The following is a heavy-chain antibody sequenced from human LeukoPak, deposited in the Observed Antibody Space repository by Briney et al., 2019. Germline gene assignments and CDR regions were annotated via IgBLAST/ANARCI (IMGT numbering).Heavy chain of an antibody. CDR1: GFTFSSYA. CDR3: AREGIVGATRVTDS. J-gene: IGHJ4*02. CDR2: ITSSGSTI. Sequence: PGGSLRLSCAASGFTFSSYAMNWVRQAPGKGLEWVSYITSSGSTIYYADSVKGRFTISRDNAKNSLYLQMNSLRAEDTAVYYCAREGIVGATRVTDSWGQGTLVTVSS. V-gene: IGHV3-48*01. D-gene: IGHD1-26*01.